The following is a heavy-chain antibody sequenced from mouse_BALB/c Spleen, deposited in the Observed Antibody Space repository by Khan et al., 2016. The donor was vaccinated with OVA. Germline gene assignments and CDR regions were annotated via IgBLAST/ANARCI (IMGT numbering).Heavy chain of an antibody. J-gene: IGHJ3*01. CDR2: IWSGGST. CDR1: GFSLTTYG. CDR3: ARNYDYDEGLAY. V-gene: IGHV2-2*02. D-gene: IGHD2-4*01. Sequence: QVRLQQSGPGLVQPSQSLSITCTVSGFSLTTYGVHWVRQSPGKGLEWLGVIWSGGSTDYNAAFISRLSISKDSSKSQVFFKMNSLQVNDTAIYYCARNYDYDEGLAYWCQGTLVTVSA.